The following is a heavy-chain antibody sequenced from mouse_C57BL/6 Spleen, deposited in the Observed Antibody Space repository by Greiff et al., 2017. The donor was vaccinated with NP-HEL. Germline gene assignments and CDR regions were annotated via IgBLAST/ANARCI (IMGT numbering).Heavy chain of an antibody. D-gene: IGHD2-1*01. V-gene: IGHV1-55*01. CDR1: GYTFTSYW. CDR3: ARLWFYGNYAYYAMDY. Sequence: QVQLQQPGAELVKPGASVKMSCKASGYTFTSYWITWVKQRPGQGLEWIGDIYPGSGSTNYNEKFKSKATLTVDTSSSTAYMQLSSLTSEDSAVYYCARLWFYGNYAYYAMDYWGQGTSVTGSS. J-gene: IGHJ4*01. CDR2: IYPGSGST.